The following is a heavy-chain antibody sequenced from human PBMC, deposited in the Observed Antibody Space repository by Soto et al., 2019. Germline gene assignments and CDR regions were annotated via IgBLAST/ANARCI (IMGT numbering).Heavy chain of an antibody. CDR2: INAGNGNT. CDR1: GYTFTSYA. J-gene: IGHJ3*02. Sequence: GASVKVSCKASGYTFTSYAMHWVRQAPGQRLEWMGWINAGNGNTKYSQKFQGRVTITRDTSASTAYMELSSLRSEDTAVYYCARIFVEMATIGAFDIWGQGTMVTGSS. V-gene: IGHV1-3*01. D-gene: IGHD5-12*01. CDR3: ARIFVEMATIGAFDI.